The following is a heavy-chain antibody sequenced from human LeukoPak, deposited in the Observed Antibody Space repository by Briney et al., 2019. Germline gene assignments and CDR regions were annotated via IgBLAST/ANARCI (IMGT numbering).Heavy chain of an antibody. D-gene: IGHD3-22*01. J-gene: IGHJ4*02. CDR1: GFTFGNYW. Sequence: GGSLRLSCAASGFTFGNYWMHWVRQVPGKGLVWVSRIDTDGSITNYADSARSRFTISRDNARNNLYLQMNSLRAEDTAVYYCARDSSGLDYWGQGTLVTVSS. V-gene: IGHV3-74*01. CDR2: IDTDGSIT. CDR3: ARDSSGLDY.